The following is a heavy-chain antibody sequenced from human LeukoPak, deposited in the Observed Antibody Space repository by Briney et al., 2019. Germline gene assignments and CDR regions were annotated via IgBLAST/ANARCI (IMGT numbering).Heavy chain of an antibody. Sequence: GGSLRLSCAASGFTFSDYSMNWVRQAPGKGLEWVSSISSRSTYRYYADAVKGRFTISRDNAKNSLCLQMNSLRAEDTAVYYCARDMTTATTCYLQHWGQGTLVTVSS. D-gene: IGHD4-17*01. CDR2: ISSRSTYR. V-gene: IGHV3-21*06. CDR1: GFTFSDYS. J-gene: IGHJ1*01. CDR3: ARDMTTATTCYLQH.